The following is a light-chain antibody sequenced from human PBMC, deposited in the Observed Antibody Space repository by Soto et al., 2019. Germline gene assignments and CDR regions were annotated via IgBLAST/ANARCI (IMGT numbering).Light chain of an antibody. V-gene: IGKV3D-20*02. CDR3: QQRRNWIT. Sequence: DIVLTQSPGTLSLSPGERATLSCRASQTVSSSALAWYQQKPGQAPRLLIFGASTRAAGFPDRFSGSGSGTDFTLTISSLEPEDFAVYYCQQRRNWITFGEGTRLEIK. CDR2: GAS. CDR1: QTVSSSA. J-gene: IGKJ5*01.